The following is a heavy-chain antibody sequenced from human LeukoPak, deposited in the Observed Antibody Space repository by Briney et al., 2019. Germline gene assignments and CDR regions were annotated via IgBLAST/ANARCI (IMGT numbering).Heavy chain of an antibody. D-gene: IGHD2-8*01. Sequence: GGSLRLSCAASGFTFSSYSMNWVRQAPGKGLEWVSSISSSSSYIYYADSVKGRFTISRDNAKNSLYLQMNSLRAEDTAVYYCARDGGGMRTAKYYFDYWGQGTLVTVSS. CDR3: ARDGGGMRTAKYYFDY. CDR1: GFTFSSYS. CDR2: ISSSSSYI. V-gene: IGHV3-21*01. J-gene: IGHJ4*02.